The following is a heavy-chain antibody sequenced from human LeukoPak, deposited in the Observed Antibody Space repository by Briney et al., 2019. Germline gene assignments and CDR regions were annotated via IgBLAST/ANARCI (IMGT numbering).Heavy chain of an antibody. CDR1: GFTFSSSA. Sequence: PGGSLRLSCAASGFTFSSSAMSWVRQAPGKGLEWVSAISNNGGYTYYADSVQGRFTISRDNSKNTLYLQMNSLRAEDTAVYYCARTGPTTLVVCDYWGQGTLVTVSS. CDR2: ISNNGGYT. D-gene: IGHD4-23*01. CDR3: ARTGPTTLVVCDY. V-gene: IGHV3-23*01. J-gene: IGHJ4*02.